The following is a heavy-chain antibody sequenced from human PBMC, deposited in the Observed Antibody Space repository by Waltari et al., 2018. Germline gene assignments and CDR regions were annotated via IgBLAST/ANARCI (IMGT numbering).Heavy chain of an antibody. J-gene: IGHJ6*03. Sequence: QVQLVESGGGVVQPGGSLRLSCAAPGFTFSSYGMHWVRQAPGKGLEWVAFIRYDGSNKYYADSVKGRFTISRDNSKNTLYLQMNSLRAEDTAVYYCAKGGSGDYIYPYYYMDVWGKGTTVTVSS. D-gene: IGHD4-17*01. CDR2: IRYDGSNK. CDR3: AKGGSGDYIYPYYYMDV. CDR1: GFTFSSYG. V-gene: IGHV3-30*02.